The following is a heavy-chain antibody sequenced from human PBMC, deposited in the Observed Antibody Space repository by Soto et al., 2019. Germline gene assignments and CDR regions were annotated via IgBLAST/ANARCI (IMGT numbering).Heavy chain of an antibody. V-gene: IGHV4-59*01. D-gene: IGHD2-15*01. CDR3: ARDPLSCTGVTCYSLLDY. Sequence: SETLSLTCTVSGGSMSSYYWSWIRQPPGKGLEWIGFIHYSGSTNYNPSLESRVTISVDRTKNQFSLNLSSVTAADTAVYYCARDPLSCTGVTCYSLLDYWGQGTLVTVSS. CDR1: GGSMSSYY. J-gene: IGHJ4*02. CDR2: IHYSGST.